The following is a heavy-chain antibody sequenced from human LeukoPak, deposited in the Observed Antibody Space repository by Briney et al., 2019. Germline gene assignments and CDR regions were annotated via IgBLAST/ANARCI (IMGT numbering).Heavy chain of an antibody. CDR2: IYYSGST. D-gene: IGHD4-11*01. V-gene: IGHV4-31*03. CDR1: GVPITSGGYY. CDR3: ARGPVRDYSNY. J-gene: IGHJ4*02. Sequence: PSETLSLTCTVSGVPITSGGYYWSWIRQHPGKGLEWLGYIYYSGSTYYHPSLKSRLTISLDTSKNHFSLRLTSVTAADTAVYYCARGPVRDYSNYWGQGTLVTVSS.